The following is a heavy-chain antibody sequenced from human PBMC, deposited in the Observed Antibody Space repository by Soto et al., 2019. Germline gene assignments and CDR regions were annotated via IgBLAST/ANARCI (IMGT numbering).Heavy chain of an antibody. V-gene: IGHV4-59*08. J-gene: IGHJ4*02. CDR2: ISYSGNT. CDR1: DGSISGYY. D-gene: IGHD3-10*01. Sequence: SETLSLTCSVSDGSISGYYLTWIRQPPGKGPEWIGYISYSGNTNYNPSLRSRLTFSADTSKKQFSLRLNSVTAADTAVYYCASHPFGYFNYWGQGVLVTVSS. CDR3: ASHPFGYFNY.